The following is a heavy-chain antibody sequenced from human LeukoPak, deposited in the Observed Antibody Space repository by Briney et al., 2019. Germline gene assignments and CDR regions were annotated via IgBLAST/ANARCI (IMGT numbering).Heavy chain of an antibody. V-gene: IGHV3-48*03. Sequence: AGSLGLSCAASGFTFSSYVMSWVRQAPGKELEGVSYISSSGSTIYYADSVKGRFTISRANAKTSLYLQLNSLRAEDTAVYSCAELGITMIGGVWGKGTTVTISS. J-gene: IGHJ6*04. CDR2: ISSSGSTI. D-gene: IGHD3-10*02. CDR1: GFTFSSYV. CDR3: AELGITMIGGV.